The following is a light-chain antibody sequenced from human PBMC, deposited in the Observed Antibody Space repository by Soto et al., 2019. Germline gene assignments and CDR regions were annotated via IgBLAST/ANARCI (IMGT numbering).Light chain of an antibody. V-gene: IGLV2-14*01. CDR1: SSDVGGYDY. Sequence: QSALTQPASVSGSPGQSVTISCTGTSSDVGGYDYVSWYQHHPGKAPKLVIYDVTYRPSGVSDRFSGSKSANTASLTISGLQAEDEAAYYCSSYKSSSNYVFGTGTKVTVL. J-gene: IGLJ1*01. CDR3: SSYKSSSNYV. CDR2: DVT.